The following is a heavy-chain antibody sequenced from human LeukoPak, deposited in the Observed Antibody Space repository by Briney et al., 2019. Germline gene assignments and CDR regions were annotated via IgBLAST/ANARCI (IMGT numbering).Heavy chain of an antibody. CDR1: GGSFSGYY. Sequence: SETLSLTCAVYGGSFSGYYWSWIRQPPGKGLEWIGEMNHSGSTNYNPSLKSRVTISVDTSKNQLSLKLSSVTAADTAVYYCARGRMGPATDYWGQGTLVTVSS. CDR2: MNHSGST. V-gene: IGHV4-34*01. D-gene: IGHD1-26*01. CDR3: ARGRMGPATDY. J-gene: IGHJ4*02.